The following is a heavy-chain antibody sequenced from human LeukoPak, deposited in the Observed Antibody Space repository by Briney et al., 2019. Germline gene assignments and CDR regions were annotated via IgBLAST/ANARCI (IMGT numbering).Heavy chain of an antibody. CDR1: GGTFSSYA. CDR2: IIPILGIT. Sequence: ASVKVSCKASGGTFSSYAISWVRQAPGQGFEWMGRIIPILGITNYAQKFQGRVTITADKSTSTAYMELSSLRSEDTAVYYCARVQDWGQDYWGQGTLVTVSS. CDR3: ARVQDWGQDY. D-gene: IGHD3-16*01. J-gene: IGHJ4*02. V-gene: IGHV1-69*04.